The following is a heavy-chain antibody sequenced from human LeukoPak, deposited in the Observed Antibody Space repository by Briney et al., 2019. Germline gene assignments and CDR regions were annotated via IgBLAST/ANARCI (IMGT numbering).Heavy chain of an antibody. CDR2: ISYDGSNK. Sequence: GGSLRLSCAASGFTFSSYGMHWVRQAPGKGLEWVAVISYDGSNKYYADSVKGRFTISRDNSKNTLYLQTNSLRAEDTAVYYCAKDEVSVGATYFDYWGQGTLVTVSS. CDR1: GFTFSSYG. J-gene: IGHJ4*02. D-gene: IGHD1-26*01. CDR3: AKDEVSVGATYFDY. V-gene: IGHV3-30*18.